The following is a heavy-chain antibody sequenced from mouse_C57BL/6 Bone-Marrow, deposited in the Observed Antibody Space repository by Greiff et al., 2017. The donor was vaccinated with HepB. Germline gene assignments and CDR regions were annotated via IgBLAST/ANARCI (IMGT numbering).Heavy chain of an antibody. J-gene: IGHJ1*03. CDR1: GFTFSDYG. Sequence: EVKLMESGGGLVQPGGSLKLSCAASGFTFSDYGMAWVRQAPRKGPEWVAFISNLPYSIYYADTVTGRFTISRENAKNTLYLEMSSLRSEDTAMYYCARHYGSSYWYFDVWGTGTTVTVSS. CDR3: ARHYGSSYWYFDV. D-gene: IGHD1-1*01. CDR2: ISNLPYSI. V-gene: IGHV5-15*01.